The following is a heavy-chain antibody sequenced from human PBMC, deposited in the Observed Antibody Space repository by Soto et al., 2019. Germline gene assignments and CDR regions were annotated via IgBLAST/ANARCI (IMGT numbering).Heavy chain of an antibody. D-gene: IGHD6-13*01. CDR1: GYTFTGYY. J-gene: IGHJ6*02. V-gene: IGHV1-2*04. Sequence: ASVKVSCKASGYTFTGYYMHWVRQAPGQGLEWMGWINPNSGGTNYAQKFQGWVTMTRDTSISTAYMELSRLRSDDTAVYYCARDQVVAAAGTSCYYGMDVWGQGTTVTVSS. CDR2: INPNSGGT. CDR3: ARDQVVAAAGTSCYYGMDV.